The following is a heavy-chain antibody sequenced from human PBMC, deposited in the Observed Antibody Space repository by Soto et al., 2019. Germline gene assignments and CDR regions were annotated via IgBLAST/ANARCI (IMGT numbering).Heavy chain of an antibody. J-gene: IGHJ4*02. Sequence: EVQVLDSGGGLVQPGGSLRLSCAASGFTFNNYAMNWVRQAPGKGLEWVATISATGGSTYYADSVTGRFTISRDNSKNTLYLQMNGLRVEDTAVYYCAKDRLACNFDYWGQGTQVTVSS. CDR1: GFTFNNYA. V-gene: IGHV3-23*01. CDR2: ISATGGST. CDR3: AKDRLACNFDY.